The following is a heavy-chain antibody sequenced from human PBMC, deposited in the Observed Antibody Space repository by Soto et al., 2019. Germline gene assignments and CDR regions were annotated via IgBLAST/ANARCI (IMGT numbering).Heavy chain of an antibody. D-gene: IGHD5-12*01. CDR2: ISYDGSNK. CDR3: AKDIHPGSGGYHYGGDC. Sequence: QEQLVESGGGVVQPGRSLRLSCAASGFTFSTYGMHWVRQAPGKGLEWVAIISYDGSNKNYADSVQGRFTISRDNSKNTLYLQMNSVRAEDTALYYCAKDIHPGSGGYHYGGDCWGQGTLVTVSS. V-gene: IGHV3-30*18. J-gene: IGHJ4*02. CDR1: GFTFSTYG.